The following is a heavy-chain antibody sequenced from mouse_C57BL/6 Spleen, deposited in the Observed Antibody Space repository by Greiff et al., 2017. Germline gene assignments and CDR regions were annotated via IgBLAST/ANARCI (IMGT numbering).Heavy chain of an antibody. Sequence: QVQLQQSGAELVQPGASVKLSCKASGYTFTSYWMPWVKQRPGQGLEWIGMIHPNSGSTNYNEKFKSKATLTVDKSYSTAYMQLSSLTSEDAAVNYCARGTARTWTWYFDVWGTGTTVTVSS. J-gene: IGHJ1*03. CDR1: GYTFTSYW. D-gene: IGHD3-3*01. V-gene: IGHV1-64*01. CDR2: IHPNSGST. CDR3: ARGTARTWTWYFDV.